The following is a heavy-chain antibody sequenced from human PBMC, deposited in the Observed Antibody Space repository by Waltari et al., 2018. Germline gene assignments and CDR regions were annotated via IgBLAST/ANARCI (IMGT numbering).Heavy chain of an antibody. Sequence: QVQLQESGPGLVKPSETLSLTCAVSGGSISGNYYWNWIRQPPGKGLEWIGKIYGNSANTYYIPSLKIRVTISKDTSKNQCFLQLTSVTAADTAVYFCVRWMERLLDYWGQGVLVTVSS. CDR2: IYGNSANT. J-gene: IGHJ4*02. CDR1: GGSISGNYY. V-gene: IGHV4-38-2*01. CDR3: VRWMERLLDY. D-gene: IGHD1-1*01.